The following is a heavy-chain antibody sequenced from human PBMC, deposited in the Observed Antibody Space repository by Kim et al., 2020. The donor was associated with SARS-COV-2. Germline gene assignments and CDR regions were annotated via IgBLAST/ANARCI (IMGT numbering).Heavy chain of an antibody. Sequence: GGSMRLSCAASGFTFSSYSMNWVRQAPGKGLEWVSSISSSSSYIYYADSVKGRFTISRDNAKNSLYLQMNSLRAEDTAVYYCARVGTLDAFDIWGQGTMVTVSS. D-gene: IGHD1-1*01. CDR2: ISSSSSYI. CDR3: ARVGTLDAFDI. J-gene: IGHJ3*02. CDR1: GFTFSSYS. V-gene: IGHV3-21*01.